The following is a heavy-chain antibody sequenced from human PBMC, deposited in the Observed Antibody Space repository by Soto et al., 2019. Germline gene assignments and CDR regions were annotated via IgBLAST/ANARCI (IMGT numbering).Heavy chain of an antibody. CDR1: GGTFSSYT. D-gene: IGHD3-22*01. J-gene: IGHJ6*02. CDR2: IIPIFGTA. Sequence: QVQLVQSGAEVKKPGSSVKVSCKASGGTFSSYTISWVRQAPGQGLEWMGGIIPIFGTANYAQRFQGRVTIPADESTSTAYMGLSSLRSEDTAVYYCARQGESSGSYYYGMDVWGQGTTVIVSS. V-gene: IGHV1-69*12. CDR3: ARQGESSGSYYYGMDV.